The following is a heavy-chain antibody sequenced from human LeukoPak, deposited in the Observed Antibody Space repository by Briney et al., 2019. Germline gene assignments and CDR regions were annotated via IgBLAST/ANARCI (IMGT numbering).Heavy chain of an antibody. D-gene: IGHD3-22*01. CDR1: GYTFTNYG. CDR2: ISAYNGNT. J-gene: IGHJ3*02. CDR3: ARESADYDSRVPSAFDI. Sequence: ASVKVSCKASGYTFTNYGITWVRQAPGQGLEWMGWISAYNGNTNYAQKLQGRVTMTTDTSTSTAYMELRSLRSDDTAVYYCARESADYDSRVPSAFDIWGQGAMVTVSS. V-gene: IGHV1-18*01.